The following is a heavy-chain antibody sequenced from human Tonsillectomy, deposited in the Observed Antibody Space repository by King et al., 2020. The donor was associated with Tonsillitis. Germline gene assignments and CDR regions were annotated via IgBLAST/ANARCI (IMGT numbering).Heavy chain of an antibody. D-gene: IGHD6-13*01. Sequence: VQLVESGADLKTPGASVKVSCKASGYTFTDYYMHWVRQAPGQGLVWMGWINPNTGGTNYAQKFHGRVTMTRDTSISTAYMDLSRLRSDDTAVYYCARKEYSSSLDYWGQGTLVTVSS. J-gene: IGHJ4*02. V-gene: IGHV1-2*02. CDR1: GYTFTDYY. CDR3: ARKEYSSSLDY. CDR2: INPNTGGT.